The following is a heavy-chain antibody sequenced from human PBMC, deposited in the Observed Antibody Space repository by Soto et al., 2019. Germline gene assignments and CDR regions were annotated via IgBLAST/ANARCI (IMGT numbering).Heavy chain of an antibody. CDR3: ARDFWSGYSYYYYGMDV. CDR2: IWYDGSNK. CDR1: GFTFSSYG. Sequence: GGSLRLSCAAAGFTFSSYGMHWVRQAPGKGLEWVAVIWYDGSNKYYADSVKGRFTISRDNSKNTLYLQMNSLRAEDTAVYYCARDFWSGYSYYYYGMDVWGQGTTVTVSS. J-gene: IGHJ6*02. D-gene: IGHD3-3*01. V-gene: IGHV3-33*01.